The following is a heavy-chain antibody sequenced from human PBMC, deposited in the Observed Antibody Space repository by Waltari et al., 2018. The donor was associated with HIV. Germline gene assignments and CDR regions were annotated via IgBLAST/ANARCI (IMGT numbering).Heavy chain of an antibody. CDR3: ARRDDGLRFNYNGNWFDP. D-gene: IGHD1-1*01. Sequence: QVQLQQWGTRLLKPSETLSLTCAVSVESFRAFHWTWIRQSHGQGLEWIGDINHSGVTNYNPSLKSRVAISADASKNQFSLSLSSVTAADTAVYYCARRDDGLRFNYNGNWFDPWGQGTLVTVS. J-gene: IGHJ5*02. CDR2: INHSGVT. CDR1: VESFRAFH. V-gene: IGHV4-34*01.